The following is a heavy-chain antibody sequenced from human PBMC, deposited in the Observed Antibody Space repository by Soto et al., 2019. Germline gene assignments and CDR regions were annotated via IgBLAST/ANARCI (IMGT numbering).Heavy chain of an antibody. D-gene: IGHD3-22*01. CDR3: ASDSSSSYSYFDY. CDR1: GFTFSWFG. V-gene: IGHV3-48*02. Sequence: EVQLVESGGGLLQPGGSLRLSCAASGFTFSWFGMNWVRQAPGKGLEWVSYISSGSNTINYAESVRGRFTISRDNAKNSLDRQMNSLRDDDTAVYYCASDSSSSYSYFDYWGQGTLVTVSS. J-gene: IGHJ4*02. CDR2: ISSGSNTI.